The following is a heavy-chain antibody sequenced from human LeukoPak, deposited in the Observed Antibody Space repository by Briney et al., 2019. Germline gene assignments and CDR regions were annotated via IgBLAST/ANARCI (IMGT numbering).Heavy chain of an antibody. CDR2: IRYDGSNK. V-gene: IGHV3-30*02. D-gene: IGHD3-3*01. Sequence: GGSLRLSCTASGLTFSTSGFNWVRQAPGKGLEWVAFIRYDGSNKYYADSVKGRFTISRDNSKNTLYLQMNSLRAEDTAVYYCAKDYDFWSGYYLGGYFDYWGQGTLVTVSS. CDR3: AKDYDFWSGYYLGGYFDY. J-gene: IGHJ4*02. CDR1: GLTFSTSG.